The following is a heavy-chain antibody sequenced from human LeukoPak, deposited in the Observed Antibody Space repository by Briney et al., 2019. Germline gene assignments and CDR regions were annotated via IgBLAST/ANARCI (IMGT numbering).Heavy chain of an antibody. Sequence: GESLKISCKGSGYTFTNYWIGWVRQMPGKGLEWMRFIYPDDSDTRYSPSFQGQVTISADKSITTAYLQWSSLKASDSAMYYCARQPRYATGWYLDFWGQGTPVTVSS. CDR1: GYTFTNYW. D-gene: IGHD2-8*02. CDR3: ARQPRYATGWYLDF. V-gene: IGHV5-51*01. CDR2: IYPDDSDT. J-gene: IGHJ4*02.